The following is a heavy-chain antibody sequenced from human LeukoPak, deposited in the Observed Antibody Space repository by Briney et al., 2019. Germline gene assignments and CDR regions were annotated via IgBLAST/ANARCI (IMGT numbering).Heavy chain of an antibody. Sequence: SETLSLTCAVYGGSFSGYYWSWIRQPPGKGLEWIGEIDHSGSTNYNPSLKSRVTISVDTSKNQFSLKLSSVTAADTAVYYCARGSQSLGYCSGGSCRAKIFDYWGQGTLVTVSS. CDR3: ARGSQSLGYCSGGSCRAKIFDY. D-gene: IGHD2-15*01. CDR2: IDHSGST. CDR1: GGSFSGYY. J-gene: IGHJ4*02. V-gene: IGHV4-34*01.